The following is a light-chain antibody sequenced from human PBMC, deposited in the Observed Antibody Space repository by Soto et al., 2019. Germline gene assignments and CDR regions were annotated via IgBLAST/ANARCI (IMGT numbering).Light chain of an antibody. Sequence: EIVLTQSPGTLSLSPGERATLSCRASQSVSSSYFAWYQQKPGQAPRLLIYGAASRATGIPDRFSGSGSGTEVTLTISRREPEEFAVYYCRQYGSSRPSTFGQGTKVEIK. CDR2: GAA. V-gene: IGKV3-20*01. J-gene: IGKJ1*01. CDR1: QSVSSSY. CDR3: RQYGSSRPST.